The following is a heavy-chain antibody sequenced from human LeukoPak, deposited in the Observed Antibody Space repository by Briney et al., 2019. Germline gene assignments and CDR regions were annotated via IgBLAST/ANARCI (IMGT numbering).Heavy chain of an antibody. V-gene: IGHV4-38-2*01. CDR3: ARHALFDSTGYYYVLDY. J-gene: IGHJ4*02. CDR2: LYHSGIT. Sequence: SETLSLTCAVSGYSIGSGYVWGWIRQPPGMGLEWIGSLYHSGITYYNPSLKSRVTISMDTSKNQFSLKLTSVTAADTAVYYCARHALFDSTGYYYVLDYWGQGTLATVSS. CDR1: GYSIGSGYV. D-gene: IGHD3-22*01.